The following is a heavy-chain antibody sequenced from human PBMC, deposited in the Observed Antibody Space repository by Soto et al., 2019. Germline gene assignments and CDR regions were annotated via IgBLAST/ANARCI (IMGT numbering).Heavy chain of an antibody. CDR3: ARDTTFGSWTARIGDQNDRFDP. CDR2: INPNSGGT. J-gene: IGHJ5*02. D-gene: IGHD1-1*01. Sequence: ASVTVSCKASGYTFTGYYMNWVRQAPGQGLEWMGWINPNSGGTNYAQKFQGWVTMTRDTSISTAYMELSRLRSDDTAVYYCARDTTFGSWTARIGDQNDRFDPWGQGTSVTVYS. CDR1: GYTFTGYY. V-gene: IGHV1-2*04.